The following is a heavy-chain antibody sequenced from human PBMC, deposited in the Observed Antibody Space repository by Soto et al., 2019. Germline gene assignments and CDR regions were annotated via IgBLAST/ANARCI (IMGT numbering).Heavy chain of an antibody. Sequence: SETLSLTCTVSGGSISSYYWSWIRQPPGKGLEWIGYIYYSGSTSYNPSLKSRVTISVDTSKNQFSLKLSSVTAADTAVYYCARGDYDDRGNYYYYYYMDVWGKGTTVTVSS. V-gene: IGHV4-59*08. J-gene: IGHJ6*03. CDR3: ARGDYDDRGNYYYYYYMDV. D-gene: IGHD4-17*01. CDR2: IYYSGST. CDR1: GGSISSYY.